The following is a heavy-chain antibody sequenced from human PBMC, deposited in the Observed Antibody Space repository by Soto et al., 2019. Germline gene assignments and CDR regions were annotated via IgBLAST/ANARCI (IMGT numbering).Heavy chain of an antibody. CDR2: INHSGST. CDR3: AREVGLMIVVPWFDP. J-gene: IGHJ5*02. CDR1: GGSFSGYY. Sequence: SEALSLSCAVYGGSFSGYYWSWIRQPPGKGLEWIGEINHSGSTNYNPSLKSRVTISVDTSKNQFSLKLSSVTAADTAVYYCAREVGLMIVVPWFDPWGQGTLVTVS. V-gene: IGHV4-34*01. D-gene: IGHD3-22*01.